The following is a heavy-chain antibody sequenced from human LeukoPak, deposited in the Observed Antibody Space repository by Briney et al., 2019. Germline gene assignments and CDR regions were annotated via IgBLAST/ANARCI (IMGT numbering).Heavy chain of an antibody. Sequence: SETLSLTCAVYGGSFSGYYWSWLRQPTGKGLEWLGEINHSGSTNYNASLKSRVTISVEQSKNQFALTMRSVTAADTAVYYCARGRVWGSYRQNFDYWGQGTLVTVSS. CDR1: GGSFSGYY. V-gene: IGHV4-34*01. D-gene: IGHD3-16*02. CDR2: INHSGST. J-gene: IGHJ4*02. CDR3: ARGRVWGSYRQNFDY.